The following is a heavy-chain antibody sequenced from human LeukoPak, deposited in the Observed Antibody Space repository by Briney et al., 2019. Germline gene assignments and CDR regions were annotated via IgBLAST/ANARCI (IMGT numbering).Heavy chain of an antibody. CDR2: ISGSGGST. CDR1: GFSFSSYA. D-gene: IGHD3-22*01. CDR3: AKSRGIGDSSGYYFRTYYFDY. V-gene: IGHV3-23*01. J-gene: IGHJ4*02. Sequence: GESLRLSCAASGFSFSSYAMSWVRQAPGKGLEWVSAISGSGGSTYYADSVKGRFTISRDNSKNTLYLQMNSLRAEDTAVYYCAKSRGIGDSSGYYFRTYYFDYWGQGTLVTVSS.